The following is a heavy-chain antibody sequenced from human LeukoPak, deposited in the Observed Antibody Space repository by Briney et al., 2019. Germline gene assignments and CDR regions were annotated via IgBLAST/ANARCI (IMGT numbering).Heavy chain of an antibody. V-gene: IGHV4-39*01. CDR3: ARHPRETDGNDAFDI. Sequence: GSLRLSCAASGFTFSSYSMNWIRQPPGKGLEWIGSIYYSGSTYYNPSLKSRVTISVDTSKNQFSLKLSSVTAADTAVYYCARHPRETDGNDAFDIWGQGTMVTVSS. CDR2: IYYSGST. J-gene: IGHJ3*02. D-gene: IGHD1-14*01. CDR1: GFTFSSYS.